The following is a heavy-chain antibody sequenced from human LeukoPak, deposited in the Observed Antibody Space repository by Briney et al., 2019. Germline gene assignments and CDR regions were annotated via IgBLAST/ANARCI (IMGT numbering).Heavy chain of an antibody. CDR2: IDPTDSYT. V-gene: IGHV5-10-1*01. D-gene: IGHD3-22*01. Sequence: GESLKISCRGSGYSFSSHWISWVRQMPGKGLEWMGRIDPTDSYTNYSPSFQGHVTISADKSHSTAYLQWSSLKASDTAMYYCMRIPYTGYVSSGSPRRDYGGEGTLATV. CDR1: GYSFSSHW. CDR3: MRIPYTGYVSSGSPRRDY. J-gene: IGHJ4*02.